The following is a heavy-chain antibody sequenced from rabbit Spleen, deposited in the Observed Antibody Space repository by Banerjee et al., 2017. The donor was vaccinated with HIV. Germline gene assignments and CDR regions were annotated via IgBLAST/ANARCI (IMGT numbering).Heavy chain of an antibody. J-gene: IGHJ4*01. V-gene: IGHV1S40*01. Sequence: QSLEESGGDLVKPGASLTLTCKASGFSFSDRDVMCWVRQAPGKGLEWIACINTYTVKSVYASWATGRFTFSRTSSTTVTLQMTSLTAADTATYFCARNSIYYGYSLWGPGTLVTVS. CDR1: GFSFSDRDV. D-gene: IGHD6-1*01. CDR2: INTYTVKS. CDR3: ARNSIYYGYSL.